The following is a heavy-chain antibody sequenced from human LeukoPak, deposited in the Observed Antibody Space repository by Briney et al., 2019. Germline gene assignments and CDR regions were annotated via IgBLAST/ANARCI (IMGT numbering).Heavy chain of an antibody. D-gene: IGHD3-22*01. V-gene: IGHV3-7*01. Sequence: GGSLRLSCAASGFTFSSYSMNWVRQAPGKGLEWVANIRPDGGEKYYVDSVKGRFAISRDNAKNSLYLQMNGLRAEDTAVYYCTRDGEGTMTLWGQGTLVTVSS. CDR1: GFTFSSYS. CDR3: TRDGEGTMTL. J-gene: IGHJ4*02. CDR2: IRPDGGEK.